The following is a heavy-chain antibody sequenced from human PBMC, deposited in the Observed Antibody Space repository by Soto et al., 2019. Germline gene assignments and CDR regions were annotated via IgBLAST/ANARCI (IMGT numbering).Heavy chain of an antibody. CDR2: INHSGST. D-gene: IGHD3-10*01. V-gene: IGHV4-34*01. J-gene: IGHJ4*02. Sequence: QVQLQQWGAGLLKPSETLSLTCAVYGGSFSGYYWSWIRQPPGKGLEWIGEINHSGSTNYNPSLKSRVTIYVDTSKNQFSLKLSSGTAADTAVYYCARGRIRITMVRGAAFDYWGQGTLVTVSS. CDR1: GGSFSGYY. CDR3: ARGRIRITMVRGAAFDY.